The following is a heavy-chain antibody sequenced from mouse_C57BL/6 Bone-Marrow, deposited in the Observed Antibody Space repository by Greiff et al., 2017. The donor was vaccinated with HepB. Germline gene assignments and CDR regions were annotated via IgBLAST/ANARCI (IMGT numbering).Heavy chain of an antibody. CDR2: INSDGGST. D-gene: IGHD2-1*01. J-gene: IGHJ4*01. CDR3: ASYGKDYYAMDY. V-gene: IGHV5-2*01. Sequence: EVQGVESGGGLVQPGESLKLSCESNEYEFPSHDMSWVRKTPEKRLELVAAINSDGGSTYYPDTMERRFIISRDNTKKTLYLQMSSLRSEDTALYYCASYGKDYYAMDYWGQGTSVTVSS. CDR1: EYEFPSHD.